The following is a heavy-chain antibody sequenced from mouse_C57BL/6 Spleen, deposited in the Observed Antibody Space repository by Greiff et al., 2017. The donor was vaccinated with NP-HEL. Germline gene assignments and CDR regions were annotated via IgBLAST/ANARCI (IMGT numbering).Heavy chain of an antibody. CDR1: GYTFTSYW. Sequence: QVQLQQPGAELVKPGASVKLSCTASGYTFTSYWMHWVKQRPGQGLEWIGMIHPNSGSTNYNEKFKSKATLTVDKSSSTAYMQLSSLTSEDSAVYYCARGGNYYGSSYGWYFDVWGTGTTVTVSS. V-gene: IGHV1-64*01. J-gene: IGHJ1*03. CDR2: IHPNSGST. D-gene: IGHD1-1*01. CDR3: ARGGNYYGSSYGWYFDV.